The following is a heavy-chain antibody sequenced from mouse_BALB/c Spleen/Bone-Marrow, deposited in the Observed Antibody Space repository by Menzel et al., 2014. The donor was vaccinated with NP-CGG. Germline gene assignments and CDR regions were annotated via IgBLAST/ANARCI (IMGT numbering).Heavy chain of an antibody. V-gene: IGHV2-9*02. CDR1: GFSLTSYG. CDR2: IWAGGST. J-gene: IGHJ3*01. Sequence: VHLVESGPGLVAPSQSLSIPCTVSGFSLTSYGVHWVRQPPGKGLEWLGVIWAGGSTNYNSALMSRLSISKDNSKSQVFLKMNSLQTDDTAMYYCARAAYRYDVTWFAYWGQGTLVTVSA. D-gene: IGHD2-14*01. CDR3: ARAAYRYDVTWFAY.